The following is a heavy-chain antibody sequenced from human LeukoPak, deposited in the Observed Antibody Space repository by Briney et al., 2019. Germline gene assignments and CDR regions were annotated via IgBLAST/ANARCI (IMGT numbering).Heavy chain of an antibody. CDR3: ARDRARVTMVRGVMNAFDI. D-gene: IGHD3-10*01. Sequence: ASIKVSFKASGYTFTNYGFSWVRQAPGQGREWMGWISTYSGNTNYAQQLQGRVTMTSDTSTSTVYMELSRLRSDDTAVYFCARDRARVTMVRGVMNAFDIWGQGTMVTVSS. CDR1: GYTFTNYG. V-gene: IGHV1-18*04. CDR2: ISTYSGNT. J-gene: IGHJ3*02.